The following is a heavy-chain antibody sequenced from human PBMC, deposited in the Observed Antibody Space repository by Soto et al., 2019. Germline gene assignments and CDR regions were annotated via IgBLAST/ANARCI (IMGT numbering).Heavy chain of an antibody. Sequence: GGSLRFSCAASGFTFSNSAMSWVRQAPGKGLEWVSVISGSGDFTFYGDSVKGRFTISRDNSKNTLYLQMNTLRAEDTAVYFRAKTQNDILDFWGQGTLVTVSS. CDR1: GFTFSNSA. J-gene: IGHJ4*02. V-gene: IGHV3-23*01. CDR3: AKTQNDILDF. D-gene: IGHD3-9*01. CDR2: ISGSGDFT.